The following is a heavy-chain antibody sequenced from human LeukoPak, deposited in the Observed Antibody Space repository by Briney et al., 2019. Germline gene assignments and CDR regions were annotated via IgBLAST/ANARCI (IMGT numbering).Heavy chain of an antibody. Sequence: GGSLRLSCVASGFPFSSYWMTWVRQAPGKGLEWVANIKQDGSKKSYVDSVKGRFTITRDNSKNTLHLQLSSLRAEDTAIYYCAREVDYKIDYWGQGTLVTVSS. CDR2: IKQDGSKK. CDR1: GFPFSSYW. D-gene: IGHD4-11*01. V-gene: IGHV3-7*03. CDR3: AREVDYKIDY. J-gene: IGHJ4*02.